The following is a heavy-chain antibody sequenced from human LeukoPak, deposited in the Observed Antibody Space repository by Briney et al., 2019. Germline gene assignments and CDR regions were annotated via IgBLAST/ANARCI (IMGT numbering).Heavy chain of an antibody. CDR2: IIPIFGTA. CDR3: ARVSYYDYIWGVYYYMDV. J-gene: IGHJ6*03. V-gene: IGHV1-69*13. CDR1: GGTFSSYA. D-gene: IGHD3-16*01. Sequence: GASVKVSCKASGGTFSSYAISWVRQAPGQGLEWMGGIIPIFGTANYAQKFQGRVTITADESTSTAYMELSSLRSEDTAVYYCARVSYYDYIWGVYYYMDVWGKGTTVTISS.